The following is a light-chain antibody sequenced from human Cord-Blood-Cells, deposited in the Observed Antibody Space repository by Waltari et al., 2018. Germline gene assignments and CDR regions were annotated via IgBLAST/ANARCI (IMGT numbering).Light chain of an antibody. Sequence: EIVMTQSPATLSVSPGERATLSCRASQSVSSNLAWYQQKPGQATRLLIYGASTRATGIPARFSGSGSGTEFTLTISSLRSEDFAVYYCQQYKNWPPYTFGQGTKLEIK. J-gene: IGKJ2*01. CDR1: QSVSSN. CDR3: QQYKNWPPYT. CDR2: GAS. V-gene: IGKV3-15*01.